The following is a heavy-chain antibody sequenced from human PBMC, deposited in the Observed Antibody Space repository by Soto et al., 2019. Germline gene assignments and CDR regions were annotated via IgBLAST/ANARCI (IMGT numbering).Heavy chain of an antibody. V-gene: IGHV3-15*07. J-gene: IGHJ3*02. CDR1: GCTFINAW. Sequence: GGSLRLSCAASGCTFINAWMNWVRQAPGKGLEWVGRIKSKTDGGTTDYAAPVKGRFTISRDDSKNTLYLQMNSLKTEDTAVYYCTTDYRKGLDAFDIWGQGTMVTVSS. CDR3: TTDYRKGLDAFDI. CDR2: IKSKTDGGTT. D-gene: IGHD1-26*01.